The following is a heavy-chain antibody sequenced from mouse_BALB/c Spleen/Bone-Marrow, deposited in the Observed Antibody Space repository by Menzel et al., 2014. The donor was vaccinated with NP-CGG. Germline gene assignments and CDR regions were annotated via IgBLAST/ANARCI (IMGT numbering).Heavy chain of an antibody. J-gene: IGHJ1*01. Sequence: VQLQQSGAELARPGASVKMSCKASGYTFTSYTMHWIKQRPGQGLEWIGYIDPSSGYSNYNQKFKDKATLTVDISSSTAYMQLSSLTSEDSAVYYCAPYDGYYNWYFDVWGAGTTVTVSS. D-gene: IGHD2-3*01. CDR2: IDPSSGYS. CDR1: GYTFTSYT. V-gene: IGHV1-4*01. CDR3: APYDGYYNWYFDV.